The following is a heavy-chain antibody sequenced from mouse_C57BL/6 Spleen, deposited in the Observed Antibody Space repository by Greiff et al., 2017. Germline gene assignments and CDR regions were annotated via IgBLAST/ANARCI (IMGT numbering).Heavy chain of an antibody. J-gene: IGHJ2*01. CDR2: ISDGGSYT. Sequence: EVNVVESGGGLVKPGGSLKLSCAASGFTFSSYAMSWVRQTPEKRLEWVATISDGGSYTYYPDNVKGRFTISRDNAKNHLYLQMSHLKSEDTAMYYCARRDGYYPFDYWGQGTTLTVSS. D-gene: IGHD2-3*01. CDR1: GFTFSSYA. CDR3: ARRDGYYPFDY. V-gene: IGHV5-4*03.